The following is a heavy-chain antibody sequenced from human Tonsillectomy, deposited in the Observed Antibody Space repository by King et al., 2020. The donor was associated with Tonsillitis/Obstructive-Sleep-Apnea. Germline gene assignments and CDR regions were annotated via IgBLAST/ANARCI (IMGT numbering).Heavy chain of an antibody. CDR3: ASQRPLSDGDYAY. CDR1: GFTFSTYG. V-gene: IGHV3-33*01. D-gene: IGHD4-17*01. CDR2: IWYDGSNK. J-gene: IGHJ4*02. Sequence: VQLVESGGGVVQPGRSLRLSCAASGFTFSTYGMHWVRQAPGKGLEWVAVIWYDGSNKYYADSVKGRFTISRDNSKNTLYLEMTSLRAEDTAVYYCASQRPLSDGDYAYWGQGTLVTVSS.